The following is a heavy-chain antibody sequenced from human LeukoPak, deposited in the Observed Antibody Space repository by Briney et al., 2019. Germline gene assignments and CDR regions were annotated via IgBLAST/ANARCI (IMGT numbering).Heavy chain of an antibody. D-gene: IGHD6-6*01. V-gene: IGHV4-34*01. Sequence: SETLSLTCAVYGGSFSGYYWSWIRQPPGKGLEWIGEINHSGSTDYNPSLKSRVTISVDTSKNQFSLKLSSVTAADTAVYYCARDRPFDYWGQGTLVTVSS. J-gene: IGHJ4*02. CDR3: ARDRPFDY. CDR2: INHSGST. CDR1: GGSFSGYY.